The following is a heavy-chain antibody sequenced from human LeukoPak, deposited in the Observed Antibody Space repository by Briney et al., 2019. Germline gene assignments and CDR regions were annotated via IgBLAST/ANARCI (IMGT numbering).Heavy chain of an antibody. Sequence: SETLSLTCTVSSASITSSPYYWSWIRQPPGKGLQWIGNIHHSGSTYYNPSLKSRVTISVDTSKNQFSLKLSSVTAAGTAVYYCARTSSSGLVGGYYFDYWGQGTLVTVSS. CDR1: SASITSSPYY. CDR3: ARTSSSGLVGGYYFDY. D-gene: IGHD6-19*01. J-gene: IGHJ4*02. CDR2: IHHSGST. V-gene: IGHV4-39*07.